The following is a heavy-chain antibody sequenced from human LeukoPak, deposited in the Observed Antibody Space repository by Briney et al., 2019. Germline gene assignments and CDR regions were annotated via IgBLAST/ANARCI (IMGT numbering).Heavy chain of an antibody. CDR2: ISGSGGDT. CDR3: AKVRFDSSGYYYTYYYYGMDV. J-gene: IGHJ6*02. CDR1: GFTFSSFA. Sequence: GGSLRLSCAASGFTFSSFAMIWVRQAPGKGLEWVSGISGSGGDTYYADSVKGRFTVSRDNSKSTLYLQMTSLRADDTAVYFCAKVRFDSSGYYYTYYYYGMDVWGQGTTVTVSS. D-gene: IGHD3-22*01. V-gene: IGHV3-23*01.